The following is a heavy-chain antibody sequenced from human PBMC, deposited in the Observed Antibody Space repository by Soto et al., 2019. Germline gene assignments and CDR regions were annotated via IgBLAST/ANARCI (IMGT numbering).Heavy chain of an antibody. V-gene: IGHV1-18*01. Sequence: VGGWVRHSTGKGLEWMGWISGYNGNTNYAGRIQGRVTMTTDTSTSTAYMELTSLRYDDTAVYYCALRWPSCGDYGEDYFDYWGQGTLVTVSS. CDR2: ISGYNGNT. D-gene: IGHD4-17*01. J-gene: IGHJ4*02. CDR1: V. CDR3: ALRWPSCGDYGEDYFDY.